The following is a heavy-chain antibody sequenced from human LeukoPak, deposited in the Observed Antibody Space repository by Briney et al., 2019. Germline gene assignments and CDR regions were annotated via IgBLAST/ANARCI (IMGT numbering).Heavy chain of an antibody. J-gene: IGHJ3*02. V-gene: IGHV3-7*01. D-gene: IGHD2-21*01. CDR3: AGSGWAYCGGDCYSEPGAFDI. Sequence: PGGSLRLSCAASGFTFSSYWMSWVRQAPGKGLEWVANIKQDGSEKYYVDSVKGRFTISRDNAKNSLYLQMNSLRAEDTAVYYCAGSGWAYCGGDCYSEPGAFDIWGQGTMVTVSS. CDR1: GFTFSSYW. CDR2: IKQDGSEK.